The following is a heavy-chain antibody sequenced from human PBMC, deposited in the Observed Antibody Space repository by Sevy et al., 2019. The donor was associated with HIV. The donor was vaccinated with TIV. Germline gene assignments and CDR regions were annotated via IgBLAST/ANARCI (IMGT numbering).Heavy chain of an antibody. V-gene: IGHV4-38-2*01. J-gene: IGHJ4*02. D-gene: IGHD3-22*01. Sequence: SETLSLTCAVSGYSISSRYYWGWIRQPPGKGLEWIGNIYHSGRTYNNPSLKSRVTMSVDTSKNQFSLKLSSVTAADTAVYYCARGDYYVTSGYTYYFDYWGQGTLVTVSS. CDR1: GYSISSRYY. CDR3: ARGDYYVTSGYTYYFDY. CDR2: IYHSGRT.